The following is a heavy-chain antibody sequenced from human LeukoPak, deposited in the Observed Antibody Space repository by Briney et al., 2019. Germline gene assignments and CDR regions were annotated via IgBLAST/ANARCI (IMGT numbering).Heavy chain of an antibody. J-gene: IGHJ4*02. Sequence: ASVKVSCKTSGYSFTNYDINWVRQATGQGLEWMGWMSPNSGKTGYAQKFQGRVTMTKNTSMSTAYMELSSLTSEDTAVYYCARGPPLLNDYWGQGTLVTVSS. CDR1: GYSFTNYD. V-gene: IGHV1-8*01. CDR3: ARGPPLLNDY. CDR2: MSPNSGKT. D-gene: IGHD2/OR15-2a*01.